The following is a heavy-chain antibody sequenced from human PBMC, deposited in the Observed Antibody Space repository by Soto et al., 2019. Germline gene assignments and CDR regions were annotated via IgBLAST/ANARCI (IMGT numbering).Heavy chain of an antibody. D-gene: IGHD2-21*02. CDR2: IIPRFDAA. CDR1: GGTFSSNA. J-gene: IGHJ6*02. CDR3: TRAYCGGDCYSVYYNYGLDV. V-gene: IGHV1-69*01. Sequence: QVQLVQSGAEVKMPGSSVKVSCKASGGTFSSNAISWVRQAPGQGLEWMGGIIPRFDAANYAQRFQGRVTITADAFTSTVYMELSSLRYEDTAVYYCTRAYCGGDCYSVYYNYGLDVWGQGTTVTVSS.